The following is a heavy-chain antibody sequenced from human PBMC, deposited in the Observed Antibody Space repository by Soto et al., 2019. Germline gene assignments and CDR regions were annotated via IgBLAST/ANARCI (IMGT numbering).Heavy chain of an antibody. D-gene: IGHD3-16*02. CDR2: TYYGSKWYH. J-gene: IGHJ3*02. Sequence: SQTLSLTCAISGDSVSSNSAAWNWIRQSPSRGLEWLGRTYYGSKWYHDYAPSVKSRITINPDTSKNHFSLQLNSMTPEDTAVYYCARERGVLSEAFDIWGRGTMVTVSS. V-gene: IGHV6-1*01. CDR1: GDSVSSNSAA. CDR3: ARERGVLSEAFDI.